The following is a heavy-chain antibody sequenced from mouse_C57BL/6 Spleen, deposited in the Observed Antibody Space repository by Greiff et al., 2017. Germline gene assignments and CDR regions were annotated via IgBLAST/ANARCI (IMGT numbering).Heavy chain of an antibody. Sequence: QVQLQQPGAELVKPGASVKMSCKASGYTFTSYWITWVKQRPGQGLEWIGDIYPGSGSTNYNEKFKSKATLTVDTSSSTAYMQLSSLTSEDSAVYYCARSYDYDEVWYFDVWGTGTTVTVSS. D-gene: IGHD2-4*01. V-gene: IGHV1-55*01. CDR1: GYTFTSYW. J-gene: IGHJ1*03. CDR3: ARSYDYDEVWYFDV. CDR2: IYPGSGST.